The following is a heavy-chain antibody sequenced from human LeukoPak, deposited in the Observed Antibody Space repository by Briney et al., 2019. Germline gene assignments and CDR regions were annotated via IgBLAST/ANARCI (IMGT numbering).Heavy chain of an antibody. V-gene: IGHV3-64D*06. CDR1: GFTFSSYA. Sequence: GGSLRLSWSASGFTFSSYAMHWVRQAPGKGLEYVSAISSNGGSTYYADSVKGRFTISRDNSKNTLYLQMSSLRTEDTAVYYCVKDHPEGYFDYWGQGTLVTVSS. CDR3: VKDHPEGYFDY. J-gene: IGHJ4*02. CDR2: ISSNGGST.